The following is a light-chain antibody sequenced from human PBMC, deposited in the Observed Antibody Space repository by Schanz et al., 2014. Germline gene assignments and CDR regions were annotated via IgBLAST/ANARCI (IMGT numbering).Light chain of an antibody. J-gene: IGKJ3*01. CDR1: QSVSNN. Sequence: EIMMTQSPATLSVSPGERVTLSCRASQSVSNNLAWYQQKPGQVPRLLIYAASIRATGTPARFSGSGSGTDFTLTISSLETEDFAVYYCQQYGSSRGTFGPGTKVEIK. V-gene: IGKV3-15*01. CDR3: QQYGSSRGT. CDR2: AAS.